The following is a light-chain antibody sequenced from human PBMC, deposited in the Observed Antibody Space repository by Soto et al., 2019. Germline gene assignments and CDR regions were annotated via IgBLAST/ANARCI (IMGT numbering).Light chain of an antibody. Sequence: EIVMTQSPATLSVSPGERASLSCRASQSVGSKLAWYQHKPGQAPRLLIYDVSTRATGFPARISGSGSGTEFTLTISSLQPEDFAVYYCQQYNNWPPFTFGPGTKVDIK. J-gene: IGKJ3*01. CDR3: QQYNNWPPFT. CDR2: DVS. CDR1: QSVGSK. V-gene: IGKV3-15*01.